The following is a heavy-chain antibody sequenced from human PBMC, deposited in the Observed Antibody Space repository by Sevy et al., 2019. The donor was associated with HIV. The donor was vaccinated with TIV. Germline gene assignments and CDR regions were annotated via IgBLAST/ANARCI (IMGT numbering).Heavy chain of an antibody. V-gene: IGHV1-2*06. J-gene: IGHJ4*02. CDR3: ARAIIIMAHIGSFPFDY. D-gene: IGHD3-10*01. CDR1: GYTFTGYY. CDR2: INPNSGGT. Sequence: ASVKLSCKASGYTFTGYYMHWVRQAPGQGLEWMGRINPNSGGTNYAQKFQGRVTMTRDTSISTAYMELGRLRSDDTAVYYCARAIIIMAHIGSFPFDYWGQGTLVTVSS.